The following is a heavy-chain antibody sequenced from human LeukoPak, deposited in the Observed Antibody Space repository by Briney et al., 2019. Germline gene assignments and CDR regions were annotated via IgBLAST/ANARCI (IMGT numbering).Heavy chain of an antibody. V-gene: IGHV1-2*02. CDR3: ARDLDLAAAGNWFDP. D-gene: IGHD6-13*01. J-gene: IGHJ5*02. CDR1: GYTFTDYY. Sequence: GASVKVSCKASGYTFTDYYIHWVRQAPGQGLEWMGWINPNSGDTNYAQKFQGRVTMTRDTSISTAYMELSRLRSDDTAVYYCARDLDLAAAGNWFDPWGQGTLVTVSS. CDR2: INPNSGDT.